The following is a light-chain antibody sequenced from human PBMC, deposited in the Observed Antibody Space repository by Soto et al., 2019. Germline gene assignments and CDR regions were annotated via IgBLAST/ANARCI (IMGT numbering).Light chain of an antibody. V-gene: IGKV3-20*01. J-gene: IGKJ2*01. CDR3: QHYGSSPL. Sequence: EIVLTQSPGTLSLSPGERATLSCRASQSVSSSYLAWYQQKPGQAPSLLIYGASSRATGIPDRFSGSGSGTDFTLTISRLEPEEFAVYYCQHYGSSPLFGQGTKLEIK. CDR2: GAS. CDR1: QSVSSSY.